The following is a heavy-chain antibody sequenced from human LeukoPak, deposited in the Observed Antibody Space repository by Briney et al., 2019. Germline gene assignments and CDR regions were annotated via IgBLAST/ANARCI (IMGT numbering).Heavy chain of an antibody. J-gene: IGHJ3*02. V-gene: IGHV3-48*02. CDR1: GFTFSSYS. CDR2: ISSSSSTI. D-gene: IGHD1-26*01. Sequence: PGGSLRLSCAASGFTFSSYSMNWVRQAPGKGLEWVSYISSSSSTIYYADSVKGRFTISRDNAKNSLYLQMNSLRDEDTAVYYCARDYPGEVVGAYHDAFDIWGQGTMVTVSS. CDR3: ARDYPGEVVGAYHDAFDI.